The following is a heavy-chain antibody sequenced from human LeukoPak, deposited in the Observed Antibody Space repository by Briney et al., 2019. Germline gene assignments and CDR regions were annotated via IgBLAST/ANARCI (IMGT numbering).Heavy chain of an antibody. CDR2: IKLDGSEK. CDR1: GFTFGKYW. J-gene: IGHJ4*02. Sequence: GGSLRLSCVASGFTFGKYWMSWARQAPGKGLEWVANIKLDGSEKNYVDSVKGRFTIPRDNTKNSLYLRMNSLRVEDTAVFYCARDQYDTWSRRGNFDSWGQGTLVIVSS. D-gene: IGHD3-3*01. V-gene: IGHV3-7*03. CDR3: ARDQYDTWSRRGNFDS.